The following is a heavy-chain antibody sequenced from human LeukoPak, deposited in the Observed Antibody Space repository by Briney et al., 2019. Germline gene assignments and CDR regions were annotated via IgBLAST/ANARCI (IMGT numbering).Heavy chain of an antibody. V-gene: IGHV3-21*01. D-gene: IGHD3-22*01. CDR1: RFTFNSYA. CDR3: ARVNYYDSSGYYEGPYDAFDI. CDR2: ISSSSSYI. J-gene: IGHJ3*02. Sequence: GGSLRLSCAASRFTFNSYAMSWVRQAPGKGLEWVSSISSSSSYIYYADSVKGRFTISRDNAKNSLYLQMNSLRAEDTAVYYCARVNYYDSSGYYEGPYDAFDIWGQGTMVTVSS.